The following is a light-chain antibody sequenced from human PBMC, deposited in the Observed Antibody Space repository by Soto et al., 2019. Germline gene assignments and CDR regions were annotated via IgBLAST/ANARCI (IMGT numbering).Light chain of an antibody. V-gene: IGKV3-11*01. CDR3: QQRSSWLT. CDR1: QSVDSH. J-gene: IGKJ4*01. Sequence: EIVLTQSPATLSLSPGERATLSCRASQSVDSHLAWYQQKPGQAPRLLISDASNRATGIPARFSGSGSGTDFTLTISSLEPEDFAVYYCQQRSSWLTFGGGTKVEIK. CDR2: DAS.